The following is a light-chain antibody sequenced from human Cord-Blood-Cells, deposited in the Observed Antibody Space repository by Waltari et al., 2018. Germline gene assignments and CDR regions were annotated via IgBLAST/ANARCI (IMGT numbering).Light chain of an antibody. Sequence: DIQMTQSPSSLSASVGASVTITCRASQGISNYLAWYQQKPGKVPKLLIYAASTLQSGVTSRFSGSGSETDFTLTISSLQPEDVATYYCQKYNSAPCTFGPGTKVDIK. CDR3: QKYNSAPCT. CDR1: QGISNY. V-gene: IGKV1-27*01. CDR2: AAS. J-gene: IGKJ3*01.